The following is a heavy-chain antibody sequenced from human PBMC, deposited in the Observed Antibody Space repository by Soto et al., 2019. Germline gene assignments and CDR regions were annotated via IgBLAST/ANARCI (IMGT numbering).Heavy chain of an antibody. V-gene: IGHV3-21*01. D-gene: IGHD6-13*01. CDR2: ISSSSSYI. CDR1: GFTFSSYS. CDR3: ARPPIYSSSSPPGDY. Sequence: GGSLRLSCAASGFTFSSYSMNWVRQAPGKGLEWVSSISSSSSYIYYADSVKGRFTISRDNAKNSLYLQMNSLRAEDTAVYYCARPPIYSSSSPPGDYWGQGTLVTVSS. J-gene: IGHJ4*02.